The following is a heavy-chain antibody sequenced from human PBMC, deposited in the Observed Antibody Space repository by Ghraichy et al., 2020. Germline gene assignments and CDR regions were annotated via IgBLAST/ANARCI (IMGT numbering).Heavy chain of an antibody. J-gene: IGHJ5*02. CDR2: ISGSGGST. Sequence: GGSLRLSCAASGFTFSSYAMSWVRQAPGKGLEWVSAISGSGGSTYYADSVKGRFTISRDNSKNTLYLQMNSLRAEDTAVYYCANPVRGRGTSWFDPWGQGTLVTVSS. V-gene: IGHV3-23*01. CDR1: GFTFSSYA. CDR3: ANPVRGRGTSWFDP. D-gene: IGHD3-10*02.